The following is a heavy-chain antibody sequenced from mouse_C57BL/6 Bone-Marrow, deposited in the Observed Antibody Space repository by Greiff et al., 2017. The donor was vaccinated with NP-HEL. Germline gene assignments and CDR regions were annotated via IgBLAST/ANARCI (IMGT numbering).Heavy chain of an antibody. CDR1: GYTFTSYG. CDR2: IYPRSGNT. V-gene: IGHV1-81*01. CDR3: ARCRDYYGSSYFGY. Sequence: VMLVESGAELARPGASVKLSCKASGYTFTSYGISWVKQRTGQGLEWIGEIYPRSGNTYYNEKFKGKATLTADKSSSTAYMELRSLTSEDSAVYFCARCRDYYGSSYFGYWGQGTTLTVSS. J-gene: IGHJ2*01. D-gene: IGHD1-1*01.